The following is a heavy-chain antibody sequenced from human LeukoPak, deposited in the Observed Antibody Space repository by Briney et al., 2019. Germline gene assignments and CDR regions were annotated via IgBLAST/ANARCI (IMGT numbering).Heavy chain of an antibody. Sequence: PSETLSLTCTVSGGSISSYYWSWIRQPPGKGLEWIGYIYYSGSTNYNPSLKSRVTISVDTSKNQFSLKLSSVTAADTAVYYCARLTFYGDYDGGFDYWGQGTPVTVSS. V-gene: IGHV4-59*01. J-gene: IGHJ4*02. CDR1: GGSISSYY. CDR2: IYYSGST. D-gene: IGHD4-17*01. CDR3: ARLTFYGDYDGGFDY.